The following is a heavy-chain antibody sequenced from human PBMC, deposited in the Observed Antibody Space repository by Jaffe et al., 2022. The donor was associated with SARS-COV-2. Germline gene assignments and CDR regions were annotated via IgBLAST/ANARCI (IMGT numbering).Heavy chain of an antibody. V-gene: IGHV3-9*01. Sequence: EVQLVESGGGLVQPGRSLRLSCAASGFTFDDYAMHWVRQAPGKGLEWVSGISWNSGSIGYADSVKGRFTISRDNAKNSLYLQMNSLRAEDTALYYCAKETHRSGFDYWGQGTLVTVSS. J-gene: IGHJ4*02. CDR3: AKETHRSGFDY. CDR1: GFTFDDYA. CDR2: ISWNSGSI.